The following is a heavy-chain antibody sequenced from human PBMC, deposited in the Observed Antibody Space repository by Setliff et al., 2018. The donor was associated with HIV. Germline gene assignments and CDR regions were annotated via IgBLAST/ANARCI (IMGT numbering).Heavy chain of an antibody. CDR3: ARPIAAAGLFDS. Sequence: GGSLRLSCVASGLPFYNYWMTWLRRAPGRGLEWVANIKQDGSEKYYVDSVKGRFTISRDNAKNALYLQMNSLRAEDTAVYYCARPIAAAGLFDSWGQGTLVTVSS. D-gene: IGHD6-13*01. J-gene: IGHJ4*03. V-gene: IGHV3-7*01. CDR2: IKQDGSEK. CDR1: GLPFYNYW.